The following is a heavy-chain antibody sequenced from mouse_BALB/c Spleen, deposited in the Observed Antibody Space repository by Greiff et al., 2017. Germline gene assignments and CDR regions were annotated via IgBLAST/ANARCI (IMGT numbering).Heavy chain of an antibody. CDR1: GYTFTSYD. CDR2: IYPGDGST. V-gene: IGHV1S33*01. Sequence: SGPELVKPGALVKISCKASGYTFTSYDINWVKQRPGQGLEWIGWIYPGDGSTKYNEKFKGKATLTADKSSSTAYMQLSSLTSENSAVYFCARGDYAMDYWGQGTSVTVSS. D-gene: IGHD2-4*01. J-gene: IGHJ4*01. CDR3: ARGDYAMDY.